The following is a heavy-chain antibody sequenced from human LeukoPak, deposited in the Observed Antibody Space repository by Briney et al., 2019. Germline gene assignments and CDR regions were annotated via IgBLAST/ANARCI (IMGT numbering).Heavy chain of an antibody. Sequence: GGSLRLSCVASGFTFSSNGMHWVRQAPGKGLEWVTFIQYDGSKKYYADSVKGRFTISRDNSKNTLYLQMNSLRAEDTAVYYCARRWSFDYWGQGTLVTVSS. CDR3: ARRWSFDY. V-gene: IGHV3-30*02. D-gene: IGHD6-13*01. CDR2: IQYDGSKK. J-gene: IGHJ4*02. CDR1: GFTFSSNG.